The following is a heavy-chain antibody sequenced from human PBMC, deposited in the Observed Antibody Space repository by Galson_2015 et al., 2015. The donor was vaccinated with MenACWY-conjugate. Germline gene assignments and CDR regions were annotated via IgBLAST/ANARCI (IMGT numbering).Heavy chain of an antibody. CDR2: IYPVDSNT. D-gene: IGHD2-15*01. Sequence: QSGAEVKKPGESLKISCKASGYIFTNYWIAWVRQMPGKGLEWMGLIYPVDSNTKYSPSFQGQVTISADKSIRTAYLQWSSLKASDTAMYYCASQYHGRLHRGVWGQGTPVTVSS. CDR1: GYIFTNYW. V-gene: IGHV5-51*01. CDR3: ASQYHGRLHRGV. J-gene: IGHJ4*02.